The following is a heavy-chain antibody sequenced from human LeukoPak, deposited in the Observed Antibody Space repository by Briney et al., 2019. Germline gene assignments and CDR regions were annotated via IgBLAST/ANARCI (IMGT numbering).Heavy chain of an antibody. Sequence: GGSLRLSCAASGFTFSTYTMNWVRQAPGKGLEWVSSTSSSSNYIYDADSVKGRFTISRDNAKNSLYLQMNSLRAEDTAVYYCARDLVGSYYDSSGPYDYWGQGTMVTVSS. D-gene: IGHD3-22*01. J-gene: IGHJ4*02. CDR1: GFTFSTYT. CDR3: ARDLVGSYYDSSGPYDY. V-gene: IGHV3-21*01. CDR2: TSSSSNYI.